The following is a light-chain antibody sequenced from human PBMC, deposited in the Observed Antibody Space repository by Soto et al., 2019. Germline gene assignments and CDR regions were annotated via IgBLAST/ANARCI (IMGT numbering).Light chain of an antibody. Sequence: QSVLTQPASVSGSAGQSITISCSGTMRDVGAYNLVSWYQQHPGTAPKLIIYEVRNRPSGISSRFSGSRSGNTASLTISGLQAEDEADYYCSSYTDSSNYVFGTGTKLTVL. V-gene: IGLV2-14*01. CDR3: SSYTDSSNYV. CDR1: MRDVGAYNL. J-gene: IGLJ1*01. CDR2: EVR.